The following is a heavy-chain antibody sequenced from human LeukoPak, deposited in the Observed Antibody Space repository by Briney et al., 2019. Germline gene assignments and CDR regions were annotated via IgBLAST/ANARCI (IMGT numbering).Heavy chain of an antibody. D-gene: IGHD3-10*01. Sequence: SETLSLTCNVSGYTMNSGYYWSWIRQTPENGLAWIGETTHSGSTDYNPSLKSRVSVSVDTSKNQFSLRLTSVTAADTAVYFCARGPAYSWLRSGSVCFFDFWGQGVLVTVSS. J-gene: IGHJ4*02. V-gene: IGHV4-34*01. CDR3: ARGPAYSWLRSGSVCFFDF. CDR1: GYTMNSGYY. CDR2: TTHSGST.